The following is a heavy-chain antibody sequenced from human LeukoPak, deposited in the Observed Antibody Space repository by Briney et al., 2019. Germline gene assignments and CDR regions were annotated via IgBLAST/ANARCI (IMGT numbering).Heavy chain of an antibody. J-gene: IGHJ4*02. CDR3: AREVTGAGFDC. D-gene: IGHD5-18*01. CDR2: IGGSGGGT. V-gene: IGHV3-23*01. CDR1: GFTFSTYA. Sequence: GGSLRLSCAASGFTFSTYAMSWVRQAPGKGLEWVSTIGGSGGGTYYAESVKGRFIISRDTSKNTLFLQMNSLRADDTAVYYCAREVTGAGFDCWGQGTLVTVSS.